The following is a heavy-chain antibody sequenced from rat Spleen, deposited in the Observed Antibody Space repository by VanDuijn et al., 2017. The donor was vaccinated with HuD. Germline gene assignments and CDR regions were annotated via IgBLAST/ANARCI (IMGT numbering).Heavy chain of an antibody. CDR2: ISSGGST. CDR1: GFSLTSNG. V-gene: IGHV2S12*01. D-gene: IGHD1-7*01. J-gene: IGHJ2*01. CDR3: TRSGIWADY. Sequence: QVQLKESGPGLVQPSQTLSLTCTVSGFSLTSNGVSWVRQPPGKGLEWIAAISSGGSTYYNSALKSRLSISRDTSKSQVFLKMNRLQTEDTAIYFCTRSGIWADYWGQGVMVTVSS.